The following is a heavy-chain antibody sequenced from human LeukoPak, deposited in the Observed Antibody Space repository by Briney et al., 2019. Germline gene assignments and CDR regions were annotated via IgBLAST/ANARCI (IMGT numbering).Heavy chain of an antibody. D-gene: IGHD5-18*01. CDR3: ARQPGYSFRSAYSYYYMDV. J-gene: IGHJ6*03. Sequence: PSETLSLTCTVSGVSLSSSSYYWGWIRQPPGNGLEWIGTIYYNGNTYYNPPLKSRVTMSIDTSKNQFSLNLSSVTAADTAIYFCARQPGYSFRSAYSYYYMDVWGKGTRVTVSS. CDR2: IYYNGNT. CDR1: GVSLSSSSYY. V-gene: IGHV4-39*01.